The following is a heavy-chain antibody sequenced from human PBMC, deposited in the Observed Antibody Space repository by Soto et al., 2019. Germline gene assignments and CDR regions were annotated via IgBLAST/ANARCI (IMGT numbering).Heavy chain of an antibody. J-gene: IGHJ6*02. D-gene: IGHD6-19*01. CDR1: GFTFSSYA. CDR2: ISGSGGST. Sequence: GGSLGLSCAASGFTFSSYAMSWVRQAPGKGLEWVSAISGSGGSTYYADSVKGRFTISRDNSKNTLYLQMNSLRAEDTAVYYCAKEQWLVLYYYYYGMDVWGQGTTVTVSS. CDR3: AKEQWLVLYYYYYGMDV. V-gene: IGHV3-23*01.